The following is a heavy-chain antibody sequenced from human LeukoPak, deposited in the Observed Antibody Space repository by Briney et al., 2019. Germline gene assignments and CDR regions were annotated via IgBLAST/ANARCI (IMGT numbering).Heavy chain of an antibody. V-gene: IGHV1-2*02. CDR2: INPNSGGT. Sequence: ASVKVSCKASGNTFTGYYMHWVRQAPGQGLEWMGWINPNSGGTNYAQKFQGRVTMTRDTSISTAYMELSRLRSDDTAVYYCARWGIVATPGYFDYWAREPWSPSPQ. CDR1: GNTFTGYY. CDR3: ARWGIVATPGYFDY. D-gene: IGHD5-12*01. J-gene: IGHJ4*02.